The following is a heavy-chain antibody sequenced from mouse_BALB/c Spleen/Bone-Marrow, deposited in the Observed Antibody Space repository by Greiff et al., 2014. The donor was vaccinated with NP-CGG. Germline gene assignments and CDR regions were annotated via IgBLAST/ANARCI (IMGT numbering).Heavy chain of an antibody. D-gene: IGHD2-3*01. CDR1: GFSLTSYG. J-gene: IGHJ1*01. V-gene: IGHV2-9*02. CDR3: ARVYLWYFDV. Sequence: VKLEESGPGLVAPSQSLSITCTVSGFSLTSYGVHWVRQPPGKGLEWLGVIWAGGSTNYNSALMSRLSISKANSKSQVFLKMNSLQTDDTAMYYCARVYLWYFDVWGAGTTVTVSS. CDR2: IWAGGST.